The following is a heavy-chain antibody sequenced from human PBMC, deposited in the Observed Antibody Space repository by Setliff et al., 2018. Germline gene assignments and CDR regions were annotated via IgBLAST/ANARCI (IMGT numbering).Heavy chain of an antibody. CDR3: ARARYSNFLNWFDP. V-gene: IGHV4-61*02. Sequence: PSETLSLTCTVSGGSISSGSYYWSWIRQPAGKGLEWIGRIYTSGSTNYNPSLKSRVTMSVDTSKNQFSLKLSSVTAADTAVYYCARARYSNFLNWFDPWGQGTLVTVSS. J-gene: IGHJ5*02. CDR1: GGSISSGSYY. D-gene: IGHD4-4*01. CDR2: IYTSGST.